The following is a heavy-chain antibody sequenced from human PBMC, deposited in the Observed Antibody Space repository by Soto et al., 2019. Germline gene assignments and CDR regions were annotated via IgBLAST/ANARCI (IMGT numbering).Heavy chain of an antibody. CDR1: RYTFISYD. V-gene: IGHV1-8*01. D-gene: IGHD4-4*01. CDR3: ARSPSWETTVAPYYFDY. CDR2: MNPKSANT. Sequence: QVQLVQSGAEVKKPGASVKVSCKASRYTFISYDINWVRQATGQGLEWMGWMNPKSANTGYAQKFQGRLTMTRNNSISKAYMELSSLRSEDTAVYYCARSPSWETTVAPYYFDYWGQGTLVTVSS. J-gene: IGHJ4*02.